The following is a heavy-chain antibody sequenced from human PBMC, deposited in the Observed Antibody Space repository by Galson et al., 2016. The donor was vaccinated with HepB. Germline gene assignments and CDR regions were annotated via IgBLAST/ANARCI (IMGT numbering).Heavy chain of an antibody. Sequence: SLRLSCAASGFDFNNYALSWVRQAPGKGLEWVSAISGSGDGTYYADSVKGRFTISRDNSSNTLFLQMNSLRAEDTAIYSCVKDYAYSTTWYAGFYYFDYWGREPWSPSP. V-gene: IGHV3-23*01. J-gene: IGHJ4*02. CDR2: ISGSGDGT. CDR1: GFDFNNYA. D-gene: IGHD6-13*01. CDR3: VKDYAYSTTWYAGFYYFDY.